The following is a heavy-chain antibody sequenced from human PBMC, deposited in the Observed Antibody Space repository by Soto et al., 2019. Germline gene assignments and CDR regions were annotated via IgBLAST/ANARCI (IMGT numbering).Heavy chain of an antibody. D-gene: IGHD5-18*01. Sequence: QVQLQESGPGLVKPSETLSLTCTVSGGSISSYYWSWIRQSPGKGLEWIGYIYYSGSTKYNPSLKSGVTISVDTSKNRFSLKLSSVTAADTAVYYCARGRGDTAMAWYYWGQGTLVTVSS. CDR3: ARGRGDTAMAWYY. V-gene: IGHV4-59*01. CDR2: IYYSGST. J-gene: IGHJ4*02. CDR1: GGSISSYY.